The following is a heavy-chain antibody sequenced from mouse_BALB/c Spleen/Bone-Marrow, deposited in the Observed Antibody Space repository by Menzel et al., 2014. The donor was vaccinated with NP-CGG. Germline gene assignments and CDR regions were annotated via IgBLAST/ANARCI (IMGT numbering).Heavy chain of an antibody. J-gene: IGHJ2*01. CDR2: ISSGGST. V-gene: IGHV5-6-5*01. CDR3: ARGGFRGLDY. CDR1: GFTFSSYA. Sequence: EVQLVESGGGLVKPGGSLKLSCAASGFTFSSYAMSWVRQTPEKRLEWVASISSGGSTYYPDSVKGRFTISRDNARNILYLQMSSLRSEDTAMYYCARGGFRGLDYWGQGTTLTVSS.